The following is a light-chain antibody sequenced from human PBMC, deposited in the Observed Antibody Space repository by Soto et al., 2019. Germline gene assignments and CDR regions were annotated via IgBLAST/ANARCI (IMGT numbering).Light chain of an antibody. CDR3: HHYGSSPRT. Sequence: EIVLTQSPGTLSLSPGDRATLSCRASQSVSSNFLAWYQQPPGQAPRLLFYGASIRATGIPDSFSGSGSGTDFPLTIRRLEHEDFAMYFCHHYGSSPRTFGQGTKVEIK. J-gene: IGKJ1*01. CDR1: QSVSSNF. V-gene: IGKV3-20*01. CDR2: GAS.